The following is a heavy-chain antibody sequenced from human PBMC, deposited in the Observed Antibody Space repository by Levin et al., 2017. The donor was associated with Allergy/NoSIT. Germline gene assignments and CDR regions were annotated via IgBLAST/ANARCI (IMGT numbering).Heavy chain of an antibody. CDR2: IAYDGRNP. Sequence: GGSLRLSCSASGFTFSSYGMHWVRQAPGKGLEWVAVIAYDGRNPHYADSVKGRFTISRDNSKNTLYLQMNSLRAEDTAVYDCAKETWYNWNDWGPRYQYGMDVWGQGTTVTVSS. V-gene: IGHV3-30*18. CDR1: GFTFSSYG. CDR3: AKETWYNWNDWGPRYQYGMDV. D-gene: IGHD1-1*01. J-gene: IGHJ6*02.